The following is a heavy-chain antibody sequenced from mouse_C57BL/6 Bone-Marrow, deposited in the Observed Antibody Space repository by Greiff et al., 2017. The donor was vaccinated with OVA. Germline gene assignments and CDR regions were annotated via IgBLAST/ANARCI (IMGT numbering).Heavy chain of an antibody. V-gene: IGHV1-39*01. CDR2: INPNYGTT. J-gene: IGHJ1*03. Sequence: EVKVVESGPELVKPGASVKISCKASGYSFTDYNMNWVKQSNGKSLEWIGVINPNYGTTSYNQKFKGKATLTVDQSSSTAYMQLNSLTSEDSAVYYCARVSYYSNYVDWYFDVWGTGTTVTVSS. CDR3: ARVSYYSNYVDWYFDV. D-gene: IGHD2-5*01. CDR1: GYSFTDYN.